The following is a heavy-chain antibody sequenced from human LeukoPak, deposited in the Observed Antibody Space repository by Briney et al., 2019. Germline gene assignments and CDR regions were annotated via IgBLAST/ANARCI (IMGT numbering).Heavy chain of an antibody. D-gene: IGHD4-11*01. Sequence: SETLSLTRTVSGGSISSYYWSWIRQPPGKGLEWIGYIYTSGSTNYNPSLKSRVTISVDTSKNQFSLKLSSVTAADTAVYYCARHAITTRWYYYYYYMDVWGKGTTVTVS. CDR3: ARHAITTRWYYYYYYMDV. CDR2: IYTSGST. CDR1: GGSISSYY. J-gene: IGHJ6*03. V-gene: IGHV4-4*09.